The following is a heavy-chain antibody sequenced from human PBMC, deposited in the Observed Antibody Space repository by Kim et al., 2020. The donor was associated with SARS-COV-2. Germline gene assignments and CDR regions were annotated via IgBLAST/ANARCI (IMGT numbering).Heavy chain of an antibody. V-gene: IGHV5-51*07. J-gene: IGHJ4*02. D-gene: IGHD1-1*01. Sequence: GESLKISCKGSGYSFTNYWIGWVHQMPGKGLELMGVIYPGDSDTRYSPSFQGQVTISADKSINTAYLRWSSLKASDTATYYCARLSRDGYNSEAFYLDYWGQGTLVTVSS. CDR2: IYPGDSDT. CDR3: ARLSRDGYNSEAFYLDY. CDR1: GYSFTNYW.